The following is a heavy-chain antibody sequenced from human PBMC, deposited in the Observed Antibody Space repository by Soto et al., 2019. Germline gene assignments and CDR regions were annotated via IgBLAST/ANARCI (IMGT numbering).Heavy chain of an antibody. D-gene: IGHD3-3*01. V-gene: IGHV3-23*01. CDR2: ISGSDGKT. Sequence: PEGSLRLSCAAYGFTFDDYALSRVRQAPGKGLEWVSTISGSDGKTFYADSVKGRFSISRDTSQSTLYLQMNSLRADDTAMYYCARWSYLDYWGQGTRVTVSS. CDR1: GFTFDDYA. J-gene: IGHJ4*02. CDR3: ARWSYLDY.